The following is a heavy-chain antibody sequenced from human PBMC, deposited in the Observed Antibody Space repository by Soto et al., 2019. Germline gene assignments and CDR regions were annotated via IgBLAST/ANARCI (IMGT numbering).Heavy chain of an antibody. CDR1: GFTFSSYA. CDR2: ISGSGGST. Sequence: GGSLRLSCAASGFTFSSYAMSWVRQAPGKGLEWVSAISGSGGSTYYADSVKGRFTISRDNSKNTLYLQMNSLRAEDTAVYYCAKGSEGITMVRGVIPLFHWGQGTLVTGSS. V-gene: IGHV3-23*01. J-gene: IGHJ4*02. CDR3: AKGSEGITMVRGVIPLFH. D-gene: IGHD3-10*01.